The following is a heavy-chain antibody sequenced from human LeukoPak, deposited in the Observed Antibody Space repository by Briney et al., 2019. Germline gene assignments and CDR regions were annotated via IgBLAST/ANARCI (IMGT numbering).Heavy chain of an antibody. V-gene: IGHV3-15*01. CDR2: IKSKTDGGTT. CDR1: GXSISNYY. J-gene: IGHJ5*02. CDR3: TTVQTPKIDP. Sequence: ETLSLTCTVSGXSISNYYWSWVRQAPGKGREWVGRIKSKTDGGTTDYAAPVKGRFTISRDDSKNTLYLQMNSLKTEDTAVYYCTTVQTPKIDPWGQGTLVTVSS.